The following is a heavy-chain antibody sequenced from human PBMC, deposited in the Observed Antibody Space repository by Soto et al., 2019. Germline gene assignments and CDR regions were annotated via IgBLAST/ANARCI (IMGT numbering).Heavy chain of an antibody. CDR1: GYTLTELA. CDR3: ATDPHSGSQAPHDAFDI. D-gene: IGHD1-26*01. Sequence: ASVKGSCKVSGYTLTELAMHWVRQAPGKGLEWMGGFDPEDGETIYAQKFQGRVTMTEDTSTDTAYMELSSLRSEDTAVYYCATDPHSGSQAPHDAFDIWGQGTMVTVSS. J-gene: IGHJ3*02. V-gene: IGHV1-24*01. CDR2: FDPEDGET.